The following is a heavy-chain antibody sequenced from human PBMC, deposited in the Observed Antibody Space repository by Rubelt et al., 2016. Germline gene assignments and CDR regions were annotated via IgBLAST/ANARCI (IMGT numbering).Heavy chain of an antibody. J-gene: IGHJ4*02. CDR2: FDPEDDET. D-gene: IGHD2-2*01. V-gene: IGHV1-24*01. Sequence: QVQLVQSGAEMKKPGASVKVSCKVSGYTLTKLSIHWVRQALGKGLEWMGSFDPEDDETMYKQKFQGKVSMTEDTYTEPAYMELSSLRSEDTAVYYCATGQVPRSPAEFWGQGTLVTVSS. CDR1: GYTLTKLS. CDR3: ATGQVPRSPAEF.